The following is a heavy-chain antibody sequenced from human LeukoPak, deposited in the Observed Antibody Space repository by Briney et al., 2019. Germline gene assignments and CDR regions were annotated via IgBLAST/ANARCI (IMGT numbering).Heavy chain of an antibody. CDR2: ISGSGGST. J-gene: IGHJ4*02. D-gene: IGHD3-10*01. Sequence: GGSLRLSCAASGLTFSSYWMHWVRQAPGKGLEWVSHISGSGGSTKYSGSVKGRFTISRDNSKNTLYLQINSLGADDTAVYYCAKDQDPHSYGSGSYAPFDYWGQGTLVTVSS. CDR1: GLTFSSYW. V-gene: IGHV3-23*01. CDR3: AKDQDPHSYGSGSYAPFDY.